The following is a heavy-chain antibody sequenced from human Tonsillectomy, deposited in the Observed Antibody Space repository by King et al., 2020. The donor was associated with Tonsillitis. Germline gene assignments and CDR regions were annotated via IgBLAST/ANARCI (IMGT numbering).Heavy chain of an antibody. CDR1: GFTFSSYA. J-gene: IGHJ6*02. Sequence: VQLVESGGGVVQPGRSLRLSCAASGFTFSSYAMHWVRQAPGKGLEWVAVISYDGSNKYYADSVKGRFTISRDNSKNTLYLQRNSLRAGDTAVYYCARRPKPNSGRFYYYYGMDVWGQGTTVTVSS. D-gene: IGHD3-10*01. CDR3: ARRPKPNSGRFYYYYGMDV. CDR2: ISYDGSNK. V-gene: IGHV3-30-3*01.